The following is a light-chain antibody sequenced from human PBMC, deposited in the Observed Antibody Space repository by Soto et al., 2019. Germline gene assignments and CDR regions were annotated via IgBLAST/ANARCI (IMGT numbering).Light chain of an antibody. CDR2: RND. V-gene: IGLV1-47*01. CDR3: AAWDDDISGRHVV. CDR1: SSNIGSNY. J-gene: IGLJ2*01. Sequence: QSVLTQPPSASGTPGQRVTISCSGSSSNIGSNYVHWYQQFPGAAPKLLIYRNDQRPSGVPDRFSGSKSGTSATLAISGLRSDDEADYYCAAWDDDISGRHVVFGGGTKLTVL.